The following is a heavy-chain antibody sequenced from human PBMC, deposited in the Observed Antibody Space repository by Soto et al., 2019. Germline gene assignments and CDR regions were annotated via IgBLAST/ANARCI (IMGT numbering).Heavy chain of an antibody. Sequence: EVQLVESGGGLVQPGGSLRLSCAASGFSFSNYCMGWVRQAPGKGLEWVANIKQDGNDKYYVDSVKGRFTISRDKAKNSLYLQMNSLRAEDTAVYYCAMIDTTTIWKNDFWGQGTLVTVSS. CDR2: IKQDGNDK. J-gene: IGHJ4*02. D-gene: IGHD3-9*01. V-gene: IGHV3-7*01. CDR3: AMIDTTTIWKNDF. CDR1: GFSFSNYC.